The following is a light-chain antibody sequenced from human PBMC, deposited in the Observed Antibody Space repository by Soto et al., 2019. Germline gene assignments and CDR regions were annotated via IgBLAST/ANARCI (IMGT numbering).Light chain of an antibody. J-gene: IGKJ1*01. CDR2: EAS. V-gene: IGKV1-5*01. CDR1: QSISSW. Sequence: THSPSALPAYESDRPTLPSRASQSISSWLAWYQQKPGKAPKLLIYEASSLESGVPSRFSGSGSGTEFTLTISSLQSDDFATYYCQQYSSYPTFGQGTKVDIK. CDR3: QQYSSYPT.